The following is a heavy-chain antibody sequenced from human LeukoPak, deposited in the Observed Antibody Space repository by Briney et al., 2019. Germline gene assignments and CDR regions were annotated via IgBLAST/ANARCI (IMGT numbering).Heavy chain of an antibody. Sequence: GGSLRLSCAASGFTFSSYAMSWVRQAPGKGLEWVSSISGGGDSTYYADSVKGRFTIFRDNSRTTLYLQMNNLRAEDTAVYYCATAYGSGSYYNGAARIFDYWGQGTLVTVSS. CDR3: ATAYGSGSYYNGAARIFDY. CDR1: GFTFSSYA. J-gene: IGHJ4*02. D-gene: IGHD3-10*01. CDR2: ISGGGDST. V-gene: IGHV3-23*01.